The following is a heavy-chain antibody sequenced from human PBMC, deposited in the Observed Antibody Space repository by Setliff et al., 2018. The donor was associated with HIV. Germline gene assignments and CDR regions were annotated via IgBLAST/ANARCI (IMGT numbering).Heavy chain of an antibody. CDR3: ARDSPLSHFDY. Sequence: PGGSLRLSCAASGFTVSRFYMSWVRQAPGKGLEWFSVIYSDGSSYYADSVRGRFTISRDNYNNTLYLQMNSLRPEDTAVYYCARDSPLSHFDYWGQGILVTVSS. CDR1: GFTVSRFY. J-gene: IGHJ4*02. CDR2: IYSDGSS. V-gene: IGHV3-53*01.